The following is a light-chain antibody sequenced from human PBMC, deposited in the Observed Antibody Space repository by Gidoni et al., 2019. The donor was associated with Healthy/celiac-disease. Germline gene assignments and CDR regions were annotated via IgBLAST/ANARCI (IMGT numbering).Light chain of an antibody. CDR3: GSWDSSLGAGV. V-gene: IGLV1-51*02. Sequence: QSMLTQPPSLSAAPGQKVTISCSGSSSNIGNTYVSWYQQFQGTAPKRLIHENNKRPSGVPDRFSGSKAGTSATLDITGLQTGDEADDYCGSWDSSLGAGVFGGGTKLTVL. J-gene: IGLJ3*02. CDR2: ENN. CDR1: SSNIGNTY.